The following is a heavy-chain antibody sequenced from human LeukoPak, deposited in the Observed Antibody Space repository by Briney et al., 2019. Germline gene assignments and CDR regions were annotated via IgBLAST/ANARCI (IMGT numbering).Heavy chain of an antibody. CDR2: IYYSGST. CDR3: ARDLDDSSGYSPY. CDR1: GGSISSSNYH. J-gene: IGHJ4*02. V-gene: IGHV4-61*01. D-gene: IGHD3-22*01. Sequence: PSETLSLTCNVGGGSISSSNYHWGWIRQPPGKGLEWIGYIYYSGSTNYNPSLKSRVTISVDTSKNQFSLKLSSVTAADTAVYYCARDLDDSSGYSPYWGQGTLVTVSS.